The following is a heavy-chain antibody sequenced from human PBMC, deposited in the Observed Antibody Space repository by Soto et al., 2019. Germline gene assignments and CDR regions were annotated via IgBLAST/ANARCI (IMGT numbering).Heavy chain of an antibody. D-gene: IGHD7-27*01. J-gene: IGHJ6*03. Sequence: ASVKACCKASGYTFTSYGISWVRQAPGQGLEWMGWISAYNGNTNYAQKLQGRVTMTTDTSTSTAYMELRSLRSDDTAVYYCARAGFRASYYYYYYMDVWGNRTTVTVSS. CDR3: ARAGFRASYYYYYYMDV. CDR2: ISAYNGNT. CDR1: GYTFTSYG. V-gene: IGHV1-18*01.